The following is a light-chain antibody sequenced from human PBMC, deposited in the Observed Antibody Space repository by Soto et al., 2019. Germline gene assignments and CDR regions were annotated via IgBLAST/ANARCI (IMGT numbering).Light chain of an antibody. Sequence: IQLTQSPSSLSASIGDRVTITCRASQDINSYLAWYQQKPGKAPNLLIYEASILQRGVQSRFSGSNSGTDFTLTISSLQAEDFATYYCKQTRSYPSTFGGGTKVDIK. CDR2: EAS. CDR1: QDINSY. V-gene: IGKV1-9*01. J-gene: IGKJ4*01. CDR3: KQTRSYPST.